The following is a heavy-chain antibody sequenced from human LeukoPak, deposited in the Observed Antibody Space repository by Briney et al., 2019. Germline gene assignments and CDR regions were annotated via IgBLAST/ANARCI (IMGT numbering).Heavy chain of an antibody. D-gene: IGHD6-13*01. J-gene: IGHJ6*02. CDR2: ISAYNGNT. V-gene: IGHV1-18*01. Sequence: ASVTVSCKASGYTFTSYGISWVRQAPGQGLAWMGWISAYNGNTNYAQKLQGRVTMTTDTSTSTAYMELRSLRSDDTAVYYCARDSGSSSWYYYYGMDVWGQGTTVTVSS. CDR1: GYTFTSYG. CDR3: ARDSGSSSWYYYYGMDV.